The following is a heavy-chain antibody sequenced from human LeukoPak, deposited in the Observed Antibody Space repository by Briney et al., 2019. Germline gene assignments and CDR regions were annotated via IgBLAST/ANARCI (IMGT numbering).Heavy chain of an antibody. CDR1: GGSISSYY. J-gene: IGHJ4*02. V-gene: IGHV4-59*01. CDR3: ARSPMVRGVIFDY. CDR2: IYYSGST. Sequence: SQTLSLTCTVSGGSISSYYWSWIRQPPGKGLEWIGYIYYSGSTNYNPSLKSRVTISVDTSKNQFSLKLSSVTAADTAVYYCARSPMVRGVIFDYWGQGTLVTVSS. D-gene: IGHD3-10*01.